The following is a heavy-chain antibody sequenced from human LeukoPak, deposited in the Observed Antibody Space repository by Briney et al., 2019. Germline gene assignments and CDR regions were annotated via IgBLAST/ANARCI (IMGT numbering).Heavy chain of an antibody. CDR3: ARDQGSTSWGWFDP. J-gene: IGHJ5*02. CDR1: GFTFSSYA. D-gene: IGHD2-2*01. V-gene: IGHV3-30*04. CDR2: ISYDGSNK. Sequence: GGSLRLSCAASGFTFSSYAMHWVRQAPGKGLEWVAVISYDGSNKYYADSVKGRFTISRDNSKDTLYLQMNSLRAEDTAVYYCARDQGSTSWGWFDPWGQGTLVTVSS.